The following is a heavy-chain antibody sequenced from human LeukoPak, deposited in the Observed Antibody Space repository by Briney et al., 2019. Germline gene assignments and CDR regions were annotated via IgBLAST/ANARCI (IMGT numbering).Heavy chain of an antibody. D-gene: IGHD3-16*01. Sequence: GESLKISCKGSGYSFTSYWIGWVRQMPGKGLEWMGIIYPGDSDTRYSPSFQGQVTISADKSISTAYLQWSSLKASDTAMYYCARPRRAPRPTVGGYAFDIWGQGTMVTVSS. CDR2: IYPGDSDT. CDR1: GYSFTSYW. CDR3: ARPRRAPRPTVGGYAFDI. V-gene: IGHV5-51*01. J-gene: IGHJ3*02.